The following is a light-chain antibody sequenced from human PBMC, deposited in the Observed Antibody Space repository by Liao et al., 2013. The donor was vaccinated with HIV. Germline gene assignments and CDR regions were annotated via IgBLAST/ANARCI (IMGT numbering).Light chain of an antibody. J-gene: IGLJ2*01. CDR3: QVWDNSVDRVV. CDR1: NIESKS. V-gene: IGLV3-21*04. Sequence: SYELTQPPSVSVAPGKTARIACVGNNIESKSVHWYQQKPGQAPVLVIFSYNDRPSGIPERFSASNSGATATLTIRRVEVGDEADYFCQVWDNSVDRVVFGGGTKLTVL. CDR2: SYN.